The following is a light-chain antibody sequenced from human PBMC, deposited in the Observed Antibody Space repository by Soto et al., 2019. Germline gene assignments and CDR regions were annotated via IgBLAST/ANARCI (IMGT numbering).Light chain of an antibody. J-gene: IGLJ1*01. CDR2: EVS. CDR1: SSDVGSYNR. Sequence: QSVLTQPPSVSGSPRQSVPISCTGTSSDVGSYNRVSWYQQPPGTAPKVMIYEVSNRPSGVPDRFSGSKSGNTASLTIPGLQAEDEADYYCSSYTSSNTYVFGTGTKVTVL. CDR3: SSYTSSNTYV. V-gene: IGLV2-18*02.